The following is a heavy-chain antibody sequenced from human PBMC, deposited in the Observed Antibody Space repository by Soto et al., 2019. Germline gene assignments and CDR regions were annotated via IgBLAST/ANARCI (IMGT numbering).Heavy chain of an antibody. CDR1: GYSISSGYY. D-gene: IGHD6-6*01. J-gene: IGHJ4*02. CDR2: IYHSGST. V-gene: IGHV4-38-2*02. Sequence: SETLSLTCTVSGYSISSGYYWGWIRQPPGKGLEWIGSIYHSGSTYYNPSLKSRVTISVDTSKNQFSLKLSSVTAADTAVYYCARVKSLRQQLVLDYWGQGTLVTVSS. CDR3: ARVKSLRQQLVLDY.